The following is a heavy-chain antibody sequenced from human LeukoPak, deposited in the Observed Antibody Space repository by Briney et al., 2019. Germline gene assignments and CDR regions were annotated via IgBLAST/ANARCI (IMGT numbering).Heavy chain of an antibody. D-gene: IGHD1-26*01. J-gene: IGHJ5*02. CDR1: GETFSRYY. CDR2: INHSGTT. V-gene: IGHV4-34*01. Sequence: PSETLSLTCAFYGETFSRYYWNWLRQAPGKGLEWIGEINHSGTTNFNPSLKSRVTISIDMSKSQFSLNLSSVTAADTAIYYCARKNPRTNIVGAVPRHWFDPWGQGTLVTVSS. CDR3: ARKNPRTNIVGAVPRHWFDP.